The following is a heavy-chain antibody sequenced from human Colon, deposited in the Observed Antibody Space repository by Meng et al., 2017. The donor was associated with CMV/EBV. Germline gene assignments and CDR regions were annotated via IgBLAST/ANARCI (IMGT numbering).Heavy chain of an antibody. CDR1: GFTFSNAW. CDR3: ARFLKWRRTFDV. J-gene: IGHJ3*01. D-gene: IGHD3-3*01. CDR2: VMGGDSYK. Sequence: GGSLRLSCAASGFTFSNAWMSWVRQAPGKGLEWVSSVMGGDSYKYYAESVKGRFTISRDNAKNSVYLQMDSLREDDTAVYYCARFLKWRRTFDVWGQGTAVTVSS. V-gene: IGHV3-21*01.